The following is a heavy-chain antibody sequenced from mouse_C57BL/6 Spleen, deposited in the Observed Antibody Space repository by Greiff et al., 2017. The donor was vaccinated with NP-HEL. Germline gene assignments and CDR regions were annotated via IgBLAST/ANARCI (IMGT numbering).Heavy chain of an antibody. CDR2: IYPRSGNT. CDR3: ATYSNDWYFDV. CDR1: GYTFTSYG. Sequence: QVQLQQSGAELARPGASVKLSCKASGYTFTSYGISWVKQRTGQGLEWIGEIYPRSGNTYYNEKFKGKATLTADKSSSTAYMELRSLTSEDSAVYFCATYSNDWYFDVWGTGTTVTVSS. D-gene: IGHD2-5*01. V-gene: IGHV1-81*01. J-gene: IGHJ1*03.